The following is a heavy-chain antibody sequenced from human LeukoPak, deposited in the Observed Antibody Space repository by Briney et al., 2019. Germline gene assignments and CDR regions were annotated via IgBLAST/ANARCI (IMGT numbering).Heavy chain of an antibody. D-gene: IGHD2-2*01. Sequence: GGSLRLSCAASGFTFSSYWMSWVRQAPGKGLEWVANIKQDGSEKYYVDSVKGRFTISRDNAKNSLYLQMNSLRAEDTAVYYCARRYFSIPSCYQNSFASGAQEPRVTVS. CDR2: IKQDGSEK. CDR3: ARRYFSIPSCYQNSFAS. CDR1: GFTFSSYW. J-gene: IGHJ4*02. V-gene: IGHV3-7*01.